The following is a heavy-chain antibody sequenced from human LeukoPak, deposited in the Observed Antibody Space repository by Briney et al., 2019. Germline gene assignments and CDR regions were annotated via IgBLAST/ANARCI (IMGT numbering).Heavy chain of an antibody. CDR1: GGSMSNYY. V-gene: IGHV4-59*10. Sequence: SETLSLTCTVSGGSMSNYYWNWIRQPAGKGLEWIGRVYTSGTTYSKPSLKSRVTMSVDTSKNQFSLKLSSVTAADTAVYYCAKYASGSLVVWGQGTLVTVSS. CDR2: VYTSGTT. D-gene: IGHD3-10*01. CDR3: AKYASGSLVV. J-gene: IGHJ4*02.